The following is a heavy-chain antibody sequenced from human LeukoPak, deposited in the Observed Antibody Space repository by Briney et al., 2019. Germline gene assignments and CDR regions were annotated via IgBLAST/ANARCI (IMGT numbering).Heavy chain of an antibody. V-gene: IGHV1-18*01. CDR3: ARGRPDGYSSSWYRPAPSDY. CDR1: GYTFTSYG. J-gene: IGHJ4*02. D-gene: IGHD6-13*01. CDR2: ISAYNGNT. Sequence: ASVKVSCKASGYTFTSYGISWVRQAPGQGLEWMGWISAYNGNTNYAQKLQGRVTMTTDTSTSTAYMELRSLRSGDTAVYYCARGRPDGYSSSWYRPAPSDYWGQGTLVTVSS.